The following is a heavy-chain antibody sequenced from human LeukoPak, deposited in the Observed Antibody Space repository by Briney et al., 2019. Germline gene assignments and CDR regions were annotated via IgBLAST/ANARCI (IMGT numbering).Heavy chain of an antibody. J-gene: IGHJ4*02. Sequence: ASVKVTCKASGYTFTSYYMHWVRQAPGQGLEWMGIINPSGGSTSYAQKFQGRVTMTRDTSTSTAYMELRSLRSDDTAVYYCASGYYDSSGYPKVFDYWGQGTLVTVSS. CDR3: ASGYYDSSGYPKVFDY. CDR2: INPSGGST. CDR1: GYTFTSYY. D-gene: IGHD3-22*01. V-gene: IGHV1-46*01.